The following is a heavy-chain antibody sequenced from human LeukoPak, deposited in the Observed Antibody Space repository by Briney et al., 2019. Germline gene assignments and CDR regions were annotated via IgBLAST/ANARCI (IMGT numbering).Heavy chain of an antibody. CDR1: GGSFSGYY. J-gene: IGHJ4*02. Sequence: SETLSLTCAVYGGSFSGYYWSWIRQPPWKGLEWLGEINHSGSTNYNPSLKSRVTISVDTSKKQFSLKLSSVTAADTAVYYCVTYYFDSSGPKKNYWGQGTLVTVSS. V-gene: IGHV4-34*01. CDR2: INHSGST. D-gene: IGHD3-22*01. CDR3: VTYYFDSSGPKKNY.